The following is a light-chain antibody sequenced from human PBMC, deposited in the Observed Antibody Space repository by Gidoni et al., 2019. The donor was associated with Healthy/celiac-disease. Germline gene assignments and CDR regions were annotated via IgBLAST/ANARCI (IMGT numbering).Light chain of an antibody. V-gene: IGLV1-40*01. J-gene: IGLJ2*01. CDR2: GNS. Sequence: QSVLTQLPSVSGAPGQRVTISCTGSSSNIAAGYDVHWYQQLPGTAPKLLIYGNSNRPSGVPDRFSGSKSGTSASLAITGLQAEDEADYYCQSYDSSTRVVFGGGTKLTVL. CDR1: SSNIAAGYD. CDR3: QSYDSSTRVV.